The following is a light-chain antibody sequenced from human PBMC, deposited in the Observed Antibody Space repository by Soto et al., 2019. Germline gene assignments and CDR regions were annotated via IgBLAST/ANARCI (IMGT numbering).Light chain of an antibody. CDR3: QQYSGLTLT. Sequence: EVVLTQSPGTLSLSPGERVTLSCRASQSVSSNYLAWYQHKPGQAPRLLIFGASNSATGIPDRFSGSESGTDLTLTISGLELEDFAVYYCQQYSGLTLTFGGGTKLDI. V-gene: IGKV3-20*01. CDR1: QSVSSNY. CDR2: GAS. J-gene: IGKJ4*01.